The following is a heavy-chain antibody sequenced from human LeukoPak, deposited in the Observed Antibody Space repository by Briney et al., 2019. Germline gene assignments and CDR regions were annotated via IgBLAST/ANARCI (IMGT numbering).Heavy chain of an antibody. CDR3: ARLPADYDILTGYYTYYFDY. Sequence: SETLSLTCTVSGGSISSSGYYWGWIRQPPGKGLEWIGSIYYTGSTYYNPSLKSRVTISVDTSKNQFSLKLSSVTAADTAVYYCARLPADYDILTGYYTYYFDYWGQGTLVTVSS. CDR2: IYYTGST. CDR1: GGSISSSGYY. V-gene: IGHV4-39*01. D-gene: IGHD3-9*01. J-gene: IGHJ4*02.